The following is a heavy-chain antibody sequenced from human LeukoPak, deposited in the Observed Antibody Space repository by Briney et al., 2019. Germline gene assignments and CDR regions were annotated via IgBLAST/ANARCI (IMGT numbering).Heavy chain of an antibody. CDR2: IHPISGDT. CDR3: ARGLINGHDFDY. J-gene: IGHJ4*02. V-gene: IGHV1-2*04. D-gene: IGHD1-20*01. Sequence: ASVKVSCKASGYTFTGYFMHWVRQVPGQGPEWMGWIHPISGDTNYAQKFRGWVTLTRDTSISTAYMDLSRLTSDDTAVYYCARGLINGHDFDYWGQGTLVTVSS. CDR1: GYTFTGYF.